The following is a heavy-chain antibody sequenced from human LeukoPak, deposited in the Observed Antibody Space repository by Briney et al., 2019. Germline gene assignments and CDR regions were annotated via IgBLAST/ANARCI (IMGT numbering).Heavy chain of an antibody. D-gene: IGHD3-10*01. CDR1: VGSISRSRYY. CDR2: VYYSGNT. Sequence: SETLSLTCTVSVGSISRSRYYWGWIRQPPGKGLEWIGSVYYSGNTYYNPSLKSRVTISVDTSKNQFSLNLSSVTAADTAVYYCASMMYYDGSWSYYNPTYYSDYWGQGTLVTVSS. CDR3: ASMMYYDGSWSYYNPTYYSDY. V-gene: IGHV4-39*01. J-gene: IGHJ4*02.